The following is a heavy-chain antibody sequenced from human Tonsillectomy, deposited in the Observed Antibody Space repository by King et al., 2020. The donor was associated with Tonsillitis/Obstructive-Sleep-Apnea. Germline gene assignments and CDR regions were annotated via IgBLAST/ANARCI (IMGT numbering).Heavy chain of an antibody. Sequence: QVQLQQWGAGLLKPSETLSLTCTVYGGSFSGHYWSWIRQPPGKGLEWIGEINHSGSTNYNPSLKSRVTISVDTSKNQFSLNLSSVTAAETAVYYCARRHSVTVVPFDYWGQGTLVTVSS. V-gene: IGHV4-34*01. CDR2: INHSGST. D-gene: IGHD1-20*01. CDR1: GGSFSGHY. CDR3: ARRHSVTVVPFDY. J-gene: IGHJ4*02.